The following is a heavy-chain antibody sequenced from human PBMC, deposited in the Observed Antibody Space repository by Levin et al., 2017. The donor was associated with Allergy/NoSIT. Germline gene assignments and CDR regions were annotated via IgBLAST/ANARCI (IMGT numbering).Heavy chain of an antibody. J-gene: IGHJ2*01. CDR1: GDSVSSNSAA. D-gene: IGHD2-21*02. V-gene: IGHV6-1*01. CDR2: TYHRSEWYY. CDR3: ARAFCGGDCYSDGYFDL. Sequence: SQTLSLTCVISGDSVSSNSAAWNWIRQSPLRGLEWLGRTYHRSEWYYDYALSVKDRITINPDTSTNQFSLQLNSVSPEDTAVYYCARAFCGGDCYSDGYFDLWGRGTLVTVSS.